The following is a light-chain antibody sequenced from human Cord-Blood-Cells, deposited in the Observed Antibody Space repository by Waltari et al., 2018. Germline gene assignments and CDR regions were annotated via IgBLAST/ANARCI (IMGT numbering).Light chain of an antibody. CDR1: SSNIGSNY. J-gene: IGLJ3*02. CDR2: GTN. Sequence: QSVLTQPPSASGTPGQRVTISCSGSSSNIGSNYVYWYQQLPVTAPTLLIYGTNQRTSGGQDRFPCSRSGTSASLAIRGRRSEDEAEYYGAAWDDSLSGWVFGGGTELTVL. CDR3: AAWDDSLSGWV. V-gene: IGLV1-47*01.